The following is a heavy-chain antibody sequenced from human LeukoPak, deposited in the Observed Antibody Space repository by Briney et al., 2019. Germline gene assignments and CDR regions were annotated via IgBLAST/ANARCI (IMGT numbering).Heavy chain of an antibody. Sequence: GGSLRLSCAPSRFTVSSNYMSWVREAPGKGLEWVSVIYSGGSTYYADSVKGRFAISRHNSKNTLYLQMNSLRAEDTAVYYCARGTPNYDSSGYLFDYWGQGTLVTVSS. J-gene: IGHJ4*02. V-gene: IGHV3-53*04. CDR3: ARGTPNYDSSGYLFDY. CDR2: IYSGGST. CDR1: RFTVSSNY. D-gene: IGHD3-22*01.